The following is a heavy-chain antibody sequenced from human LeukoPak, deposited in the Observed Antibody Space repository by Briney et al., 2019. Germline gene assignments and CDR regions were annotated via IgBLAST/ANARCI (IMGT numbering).Heavy chain of an antibody. CDR1: GGSFSGYY. CDR2: INHSGST. V-gene: IGHV4-34*01. J-gene: IGHJ5*02. CDR3: ARGGYDYVWGSYRWKDWFDP. Sequence: PSETLSLTCAVYGGSFSGYYWSWIRQPPGKGLEWIGEINHSGSTNYNPSLKSRVTISVDTSKNQFSLKLSSVTAADTAVYYCARGGYDYVWGSYRWKDWFDPWGQGTLATVSS. D-gene: IGHD3-16*02.